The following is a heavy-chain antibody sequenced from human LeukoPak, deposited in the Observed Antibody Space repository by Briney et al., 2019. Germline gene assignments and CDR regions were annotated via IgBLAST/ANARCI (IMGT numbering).Heavy chain of an antibody. V-gene: IGHV3-66*01. CDR1: EFSVGSNY. CDR3: ARSHRGYSCYMDV. Sequence: GGSLRLSCAASEFSVGSNYMTWVRQAPGKGLEWVSLIYSGGSTYYADSVEGRFTISRDNSKNTLYLQMNSLRAEDTAVYYCARSHRGYSCYMDVWGKGTTVTISS. D-gene: IGHD5-18*01. J-gene: IGHJ6*03. CDR2: IYSGGST.